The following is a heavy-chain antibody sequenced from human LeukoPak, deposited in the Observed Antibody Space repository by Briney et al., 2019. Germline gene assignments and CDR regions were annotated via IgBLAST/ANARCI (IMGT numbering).Heavy chain of an antibody. CDR1: GGSFSDYY. Sequence: SETLSRTCAVYGGSFSDYYWSWIRQPPGKGLEWIGEINHSGSTNYSPSLKSRVTISVDTSKNQFSLKLTSVTAADTAVYYCARGDLRGDYWGQAVLLTVSS. V-gene: IGHV4-34*01. D-gene: IGHD3-10*01. J-gene: IGHJ4*02. CDR2: INHSGST. CDR3: ARGDLRGDY.